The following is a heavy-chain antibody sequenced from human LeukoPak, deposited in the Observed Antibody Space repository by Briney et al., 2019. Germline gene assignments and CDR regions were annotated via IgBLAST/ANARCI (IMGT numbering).Heavy chain of an antibody. J-gene: IGHJ5*02. V-gene: IGHV3-23*01. CDR2: ISGSGGST. Sequence: PGGSLRLSCAASGFTFSSYAMSWVRQAPGKGLEWVSAISGSGGSTYYADSVKGRFTISRDNSKNTLYLQMNSLRAEDTAVYYCAKAGSIQLWSPYSWFDPWGQGTLVTVSS. D-gene: IGHD5-18*01. CDR1: GFTFSSYA. CDR3: AKAGSIQLWSPYSWFDP.